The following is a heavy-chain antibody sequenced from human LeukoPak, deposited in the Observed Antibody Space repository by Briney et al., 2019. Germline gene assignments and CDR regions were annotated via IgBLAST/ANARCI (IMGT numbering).Heavy chain of an antibody. CDR3: ARASSSWFIDY. Sequence: GGSLRLSCAASGFTFSRYWMSWVRQAPGKGLEWVANIKQDGSEKYYVDSVKGRFTISRDNAKNSLYLQMNSLRAEDTAVYYCARASSSWFIDYWGQGTLVTVSS. D-gene: IGHD6-13*01. CDR1: GFTFSRYW. CDR2: IKQDGSEK. J-gene: IGHJ4*02. V-gene: IGHV3-7*01.